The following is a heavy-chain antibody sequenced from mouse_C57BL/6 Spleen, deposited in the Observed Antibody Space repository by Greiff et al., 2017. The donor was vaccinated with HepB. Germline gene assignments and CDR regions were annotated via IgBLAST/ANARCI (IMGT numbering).Heavy chain of an antibody. CDR1: GYAFSSSW. CDR2: IYPGDGDT. Sequence: VQLQQSGPELVKPGASVKISCKASGYAFSSSWMNWVKQRPGKGLEWIGRIYPGDGDTNYNGKFKGKATLTADKSSSTAYMQLSSLTSEDSAVYFCARSQLITTALDYWGQGTTLTVSS. CDR3: ARSQLITTALDY. V-gene: IGHV1-82*01. D-gene: IGHD1-1*01. J-gene: IGHJ2*01.